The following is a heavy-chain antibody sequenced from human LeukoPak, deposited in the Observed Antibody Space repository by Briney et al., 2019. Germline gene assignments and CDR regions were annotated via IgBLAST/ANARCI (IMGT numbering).Heavy chain of an antibody. Sequence: GASVKVSCKASGYSFTSYYMHWVRQAPGQGLEWMGIINPSGGSTSYAQKFQGRVTMTRDMSTSTVYMELSSLRSDDTAVYYCTRDPGTMLRGSRRGYDDYYYYMDVWGKGTTVTISS. CDR3: TRDPGTMLRGSRRGYDDYYYYMDV. J-gene: IGHJ6*03. V-gene: IGHV1-46*01. D-gene: IGHD3-10*01. CDR1: GYSFTSYY. CDR2: INPSGGST.